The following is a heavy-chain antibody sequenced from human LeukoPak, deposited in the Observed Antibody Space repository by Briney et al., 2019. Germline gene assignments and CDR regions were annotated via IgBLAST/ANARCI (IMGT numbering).Heavy chain of an antibody. J-gene: IGHJ5*02. CDR3: ARERFWSGYYSPWGELDP. V-gene: IGHV1-69*05. CDR1: GGTFSSYA. D-gene: IGHD3-3*01. CDR2: IIPIFGTA. Sequence: ASVKVSCKASGGTFSSYAISWVRQAPGQGLEWMGGIIPIFGTANYAQKLQGRVTMTTDTSTSTAYMELRSLRSDDTAVYYCARERFWSGYYSPWGELDPWGQGTLVTVSS.